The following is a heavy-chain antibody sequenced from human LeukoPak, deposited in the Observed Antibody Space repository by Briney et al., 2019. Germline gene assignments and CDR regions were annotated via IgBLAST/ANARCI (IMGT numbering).Heavy chain of an antibody. CDR2: ISGSGGST. V-gene: IGHV3-23*01. CDR1: GFTFSSYA. CDR3: AKLGYCSSTSCSMGGLDF. Sequence: PGGSLRLSCAASGFTFSSYAMSWVRQAPGKGLEWVSGISGSGGSTYYADSVTGRFTISRDNSKNTLYLQMNSLRAEDTAIYYCAKLGYCSSTSCSMGGLDFWGQGTLVTVSS. D-gene: IGHD2-2*01. J-gene: IGHJ4*02.